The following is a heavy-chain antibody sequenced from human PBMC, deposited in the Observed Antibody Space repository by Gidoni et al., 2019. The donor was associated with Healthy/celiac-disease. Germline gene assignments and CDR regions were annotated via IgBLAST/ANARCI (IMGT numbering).Heavy chain of an antibody. J-gene: IGHJ4*02. Sequence: EVQLVESGGGLVKTGGSLRHSWAASGFPFRSYSMNWVLQAPGKGLDWVSSISRRSSYIYYADSVKGRFTISRDNAKNSLYLQMNSLRAEDTAVYYCARAKDYYDSSGYYYLYYFDYWGQGTLVTVSS. CDR3: ARAKDYYDSSGYYYLYYFDY. V-gene: IGHV3-21*01. CDR2: ISRRSSYI. CDR1: GFPFRSYS. D-gene: IGHD3-22*01.